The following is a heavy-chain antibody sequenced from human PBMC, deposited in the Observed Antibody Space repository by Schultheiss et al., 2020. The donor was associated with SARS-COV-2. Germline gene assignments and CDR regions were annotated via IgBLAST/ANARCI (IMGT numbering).Heavy chain of an antibody. D-gene: IGHD5-18*01. J-gene: IGHJ4*02. V-gene: IGHV3-23*01. Sequence: GGSLRLSCAASGFTFSNAWMSWVRQAPGKGLEWVSSISGSGGHTYYADSVRGRFTISRDNSKNTLYLQMNSLRAEDTAVYYCARDFRGYSYGFSVDYWGQGTLVTVSS. CDR2: ISGSGGHT. CDR1: GFTFSNAW. CDR3: ARDFRGYSYGFSVDY.